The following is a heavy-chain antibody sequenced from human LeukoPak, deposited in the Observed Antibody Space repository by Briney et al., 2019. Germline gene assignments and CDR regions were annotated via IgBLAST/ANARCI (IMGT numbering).Heavy chain of an antibody. V-gene: IGHV3-23*01. CDR2: ISGSGGST. CDR3: VRGVGSSSPY. Sequence: GGSLRLSCAASGFTVSSNYMSWVRQAPGKGLEWVSAISGSGGSTYYADSVKGRFTISRDDANNSLYLQMNSLRAEDTAVYYCVRGVGSSSPYWGQGTLVTVSS. D-gene: IGHD6-6*01. J-gene: IGHJ4*02. CDR1: GFTVSSNY.